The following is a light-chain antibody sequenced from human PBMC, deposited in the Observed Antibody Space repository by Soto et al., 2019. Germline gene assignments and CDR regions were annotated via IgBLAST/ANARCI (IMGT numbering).Light chain of an antibody. J-gene: IGKJ5*01. V-gene: IGKV1-5*01. CDR2: DVS. Sequence: IQVTQSPSTLSASVGDRVTITFRASQSLSSWLAWYQQKPGKAPKLLIYDVSSLESGVPSRFSGSGSGTEFTLTISSLQPDDFATHYCQQYNRYSLTFGQGTRLEIK. CDR3: QQYNRYSLT. CDR1: QSLSSW.